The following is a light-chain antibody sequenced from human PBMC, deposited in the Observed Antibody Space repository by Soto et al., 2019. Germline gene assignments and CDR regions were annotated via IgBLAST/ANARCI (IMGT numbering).Light chain of an antibody. CDR2: GAS. CDR3: HSYNSIPRT. CDR1: QGISEY. Sequence: DIQMAQSPSSLSASIGDRVTITCRASQGISEYLAWYQQRPGNAPNLLIYGASILQSWVPSRFSGSGSGTHFTLTISSLQPEDVATYYCHSYNSIPRTFGQGTTVEIK. V-gene: IGKV1-27*01. J-gene: IGKJ1*01.